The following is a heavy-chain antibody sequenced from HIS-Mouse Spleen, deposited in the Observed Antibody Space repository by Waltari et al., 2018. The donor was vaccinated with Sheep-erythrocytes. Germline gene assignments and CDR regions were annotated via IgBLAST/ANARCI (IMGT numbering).Heavy chain of an antibody. J-gene: IGHJ4*02. CDR3: AKDVSPGPNSGYDY. V-gene: IGHV3-23*01. CDR2: ISGSGGST. D-gene: IGHD5-12*01. CDR1: GFTLSSYA. Sequence: EVQLLASGGGLVQPGGFLRLSCAASGFTLSSYAMSWVRQAPGKGLDWVTAISGSGGSTYYADSVKGRFTISRDNSKKTLYLQMNSLRAEDTAVYYCAKDVSPGPNSGYDYWGQGTLVTVSS.